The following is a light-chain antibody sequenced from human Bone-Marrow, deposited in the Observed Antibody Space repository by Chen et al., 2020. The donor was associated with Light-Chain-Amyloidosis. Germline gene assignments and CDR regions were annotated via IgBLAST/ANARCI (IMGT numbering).Light chain of an antibody. CDR1: QSVLYSSNNNNY. Sequence: IAMNQSPDSLAVSLGERATINCTYTQSVLYSSNNNNYLAWYQQKPGQPPRLLIYWDSTRGSGVPDRCSGSGSGKDFTLTCRRLQAEDVAVYYCQQYFSSALTFGQGTKLEIK. V-gene: IGKV4-1*01. CDR3: QQYFSSALT. J-gene: IGKJ2*01. CDR2: WDS.